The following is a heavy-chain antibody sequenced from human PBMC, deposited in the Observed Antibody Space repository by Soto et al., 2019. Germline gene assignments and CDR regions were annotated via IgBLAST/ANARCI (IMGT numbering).Heavy chain of an antibody. J-gene: IGHJ4*02. CDR3: AKLGSSSWSPHYYFDY. CDR2: ITDSGDDT. CDR1: GFTFTNYA. D-gene: IGHD2-2*01. Sequence: HPGGSLRLSCAASGFTFTNYAMGWVRQAPGKGLEWVSAITDSGDDTYYIDSVKGRFTISRDNSKSTLYLQMNSLRAEDTAIYYCAKLGSSSWSPHYYFDYWGQGTLVTVSS. V-gene: IGHV3-23*01.